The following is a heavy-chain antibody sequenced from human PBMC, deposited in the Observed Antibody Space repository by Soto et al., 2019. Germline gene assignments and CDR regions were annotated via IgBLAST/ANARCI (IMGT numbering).Heavy chain of an antibody. Sequence: ASVKVSCKASGGTFSSYAISWVRQAPGQGLEWMGGIIPIFGTANYAQKFQGRVTITADESTSTAYMELSSLRSEDTAVYYCAGVIRFLEWLDYYYYGMEVWGQGTTVTVSS. CDR1: GGTFSSYA. V-gene: IGHV1-69*13. J-gene: IGHJ6*02. D-gene: IGHD3-3*01. CDR3: AGVIRFLEWLDYYYYGMEV. CDR2: IIPIFGTA.